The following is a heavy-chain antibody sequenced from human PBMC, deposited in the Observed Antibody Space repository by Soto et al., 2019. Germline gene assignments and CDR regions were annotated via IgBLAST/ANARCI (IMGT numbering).Heavy chain of an antibody. CDR1: GFNLKSYA. V-gene: IGHV3-48*03. CDR3: ARDSSRPHDYNWNEYGDDFDI. J-gene: IGHJ3*02. CDR2: ISGGGSSV. Sequence: EVQLVESGGGLVQPGGSLKLSCAASGFNLKSYAMNWVRQAPGKGLEWVSFISGGGSSVYYAESVKGRFSISRDNGKQSLYLQMNSLRAEDTAVYYCARDSSRPHDYNWNEYGDDFDIWGQGTMVSVSS. D-gene: IGHD1-20*01.